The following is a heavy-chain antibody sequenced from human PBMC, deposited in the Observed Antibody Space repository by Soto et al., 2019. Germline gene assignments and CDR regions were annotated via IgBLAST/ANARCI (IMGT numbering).Heavy chain of an antibody. Sequence: GGSLRLSCAASGFTFSSYALSWVRQAPGKGLEWVSAISGSGGSTYYADSVKGRFTISRDNSKNTLYLQMNSLRAEDTAVYYCAKAPTGYSHFIDYWGQGTLVTVSS. CDR3: AKAPTGYSHFIDY. D-gene: IGHD3-9*01. V-gene: IGHV3-23*01. CDR1: GFTFSSYA. J-gene: IGHJ4*02. CDR2: ISGSGGST.